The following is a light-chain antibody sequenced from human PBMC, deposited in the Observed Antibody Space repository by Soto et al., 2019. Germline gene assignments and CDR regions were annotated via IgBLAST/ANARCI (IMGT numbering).Light chain of an antibody. CDR2: KAS. CDR1: QTISSW. CDR3: QHYNSYSEA. J-gene: IGKJ1*01. V-gene: IGKV1-5*03. Sequence: DIQMTESPSTLSASVGDRVTITCRASQTISSWLAWYQQKPGKAPKLLIYKASTLKSGVPSRFSGSGSGPEFTLNISRLQTDDFATYYCQHYNSYSEAVGQGTKVNI.